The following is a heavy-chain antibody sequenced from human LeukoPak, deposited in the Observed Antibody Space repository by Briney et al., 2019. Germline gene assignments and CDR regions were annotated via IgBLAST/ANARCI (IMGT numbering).Heavy chain of an antibody. CDR3: ARVGYYDRQPSDY. CDR2: IIPIFGTA. J-gene: IGHJ4*02. V-gene: IGHV1-69*05. CDR1: GGTFSSYA. D-gene: IGHD3-22*01. Sequence: GSSVKVSCKASGGTFSSYAISWVRQAPGQGLEWMGGIIPIFGTANYAQKFQGRVTITTDESTSTAYMELSSLRSEDTAVYYCARVGYYDRQPSDYWGQGTLVTVSS.